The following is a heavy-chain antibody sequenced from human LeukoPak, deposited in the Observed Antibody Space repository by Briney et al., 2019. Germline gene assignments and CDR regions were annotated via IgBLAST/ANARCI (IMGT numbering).Heavy chain of an antibody. V-gene: IGHV3-23*01. CDR2: ISGSDGRT. CDR3: AKRGSGSYDAFDI. Sequence: GGSLRLSCAASGFTFGAYAMSWVRQAPGKGLEWVSAISGSDGRTYYADPVKGRFTISRDNSKNTLYLQMNSLKAEDTAVYYCAKRGSGSYDAFDIWGQGTMVTVSS. J-gene: IGHJ3*02. D-gene: IGHD3-10*01. CDR1: GFTFGAYA.